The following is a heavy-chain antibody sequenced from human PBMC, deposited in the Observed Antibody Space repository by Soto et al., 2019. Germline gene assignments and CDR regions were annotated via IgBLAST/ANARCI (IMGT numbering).Heavy chain of an antibody. CDR2: INHSGST. CDR1: GGSFSGYY. Sequence: SETLSLPCAVYGGSFSGYYWSWIRQPPGKGLEWIGEINHSGSTNYNPSLKSRVTISVDMSKNQFSLKLSSVTAADTAVYYCARAGIAAAGTGYYYYMDVWGKGTTVT. D-gene: IGHD6-13*01. CDR3: ARAGIAAAGTGYYYYMDV. V-gene: IGHV4-34*01. J-gene: IGHJ6*03.